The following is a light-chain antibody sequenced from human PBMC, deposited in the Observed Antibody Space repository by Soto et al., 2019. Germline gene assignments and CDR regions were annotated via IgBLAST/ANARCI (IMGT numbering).Light chain of an antibody. V-gene: IGLV2-11*01. CDR3: CSYAGSYPWV. Sequence: QSVLTQPRSVSGSPGQSVTISCTGTSSDVGGYNYVSWYQQHPGKAPQLMIYDVTKRPSGVPDRFSGSKSGNTASLTISGLQAEDEADYYCCSYAGSYPWVFGGGTKLTVL. CDR2: DVT. CDR1: SSDVGGYNY. J-gene: IGLJ3*02.